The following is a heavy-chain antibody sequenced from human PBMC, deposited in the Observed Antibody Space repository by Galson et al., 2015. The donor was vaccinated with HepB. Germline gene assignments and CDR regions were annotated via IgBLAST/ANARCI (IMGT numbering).Heavy chain of an antibody. CDR3: ARDYCSGGSCYYWFDP. V-gene: IGHV1-2*02. Sequence: SCKASGYTFTGYYMHWVRQAPGQGLEWMGWINPNSGGTNYAQKFQGRVTMTRDTSISTAYMELSRLRSDDTAVYYCARDYCSGGSCYYWFDPWGQGTLVTVSS. CDR2: INPNSGGT. J-gene: IGHJ5*02. D-gene: IGHD2-15*01. CDR1: GYTFTGYY.